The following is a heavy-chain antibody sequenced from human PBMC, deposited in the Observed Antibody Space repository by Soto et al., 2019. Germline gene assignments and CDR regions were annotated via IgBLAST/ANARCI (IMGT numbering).Heavy chain of an antibody. CDR3: AKPQNKQWLEAAPYYSYGMDV. CDR1: GFTFSSYA. V-gene: IGHV3-23*01. CDR2: ISGSGGST. Sequence: GGSLRLSCAASGFTFSSYAMSWVRQAPGKGLEWVSAISGSGGSTYYADSVKGRFTISRDNSKNTLYLQMNSLRAEDTAVYYCAKPQNKQWLEAAPYYSYGMDVWGQGTTLTVFS. D-gene: IGHD6-19*01. J-gene: IGHJ6*02.